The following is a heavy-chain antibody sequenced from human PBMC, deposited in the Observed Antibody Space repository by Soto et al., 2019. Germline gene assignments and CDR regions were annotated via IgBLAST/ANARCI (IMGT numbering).Heavy chain of an antibody. CDR3: AKDAVSGDGIWLMDS. J-gene: IGHJ5*02. V-gene: IGHV3-23*01. CDR1: GFTFSNYA. D-gene: IGHD4-17*01. CDR2: LLRSGSTA. Sequence: GGSLRLSCAASGFTFSNYAMTWARQAPGKGLEWVSSLLRSGSTAYYADSVRGRFTISSDTSANSLYLQMDSLRAEDTAIYYCAKDAVSGDGIWLMDSWGQGTVVTVSS.